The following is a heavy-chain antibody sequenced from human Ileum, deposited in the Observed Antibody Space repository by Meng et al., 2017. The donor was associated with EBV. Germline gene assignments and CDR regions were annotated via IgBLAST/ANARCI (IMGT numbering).Heavy chain of an antibody. D-gene: IGHD3-10*01. Sequence: QVQLQESGPGLVKPSQTLSLTFAVPGGPINGGNYHWSWIRQPPGKGLEWIGYIYYSGNTYYNPSLKSRVTISVDTSKNQFSLNLNSVTAADTAVYYCARDGGGGSGSYYRWFESWGQGTMVTVS. CDR3: ARDGGGGSGSYYRWFES. CDR2: IYYSGNT. J-gene: IGHJ5*01. V-gene: IGHV4-30-4*01. CDR1: GGPINGGNYH.